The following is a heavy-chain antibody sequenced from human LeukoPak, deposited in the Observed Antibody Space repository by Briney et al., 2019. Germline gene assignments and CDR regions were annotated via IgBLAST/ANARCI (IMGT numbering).Heavy chain of an antibody. D-gene: IGHD5-18*01. CDR1: GFTFSNYA. Sequence: PGGSLRLSCAASGFTFSNYAMTWVRQAPGKGLEWVSAISGSGDTSDYADSVRGRFTISRDNSKNTLYLQMNSLRAEDTAVYYCARCGYRSAYGWGGGYYYYFMDVWGNGTTVTVSS. CDR3: ARCGYRSAYGWGGGYYYYFMDV. V-gene: IGHV3-23*01. J-gene: IGHJ6*03. CDR2: ISGSGDTS.